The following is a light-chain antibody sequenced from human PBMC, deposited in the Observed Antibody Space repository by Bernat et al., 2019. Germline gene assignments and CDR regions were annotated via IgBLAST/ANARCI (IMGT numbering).Light chain of an antibody. CDR2: KAS. V-gene: IGKV1-5*03. Sequence: DIQMTQSPSTLSASVGDRVTITCRASQAINSWLAWYQHKPGKAPKLLIYKASSLESGVPSRFSGSGSGTEFTLTISSLQPDDFATYYCQQYNFYSSFGGGTKVEIK. CDR3: QQYNFYSS. J-gene: IGKJ4*01. CDR1: QAINSW.